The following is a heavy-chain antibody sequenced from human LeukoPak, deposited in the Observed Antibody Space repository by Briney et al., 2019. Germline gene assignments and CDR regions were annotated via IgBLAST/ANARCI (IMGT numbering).Heavy chain of an antibody. D-gene: IGHD2-15*01. J-gene: IGHJ4*02. CDR2: ISGSDGSA. CDR1: GFTFSSYA. Sequence: GGSLRLSCSASGFTFSSYAMSWVRQAPGKGLEWVSIISGSDGSAYYADSVKGRFTISRDNSKNTLYLQMNSLRAEDTAVYYCAKAGAVVVVAAKYFDYWGQGTLVTVSS. CDR3: AKAGAVVVVAAKYFDY. V-gene: IGHV3-23*01.